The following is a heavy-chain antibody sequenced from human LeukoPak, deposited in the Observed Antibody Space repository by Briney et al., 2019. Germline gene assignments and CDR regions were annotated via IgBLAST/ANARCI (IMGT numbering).Heavy chain of an antibody. J-gene: IGHJ3*02. CDR2: VSTNDGNT. D-gene: IGHD3-10*01. CDR3: ARDQVQKYYYGPDAFDI. V-gene: IGHV1-18*01. Sequence: ASVKVSCKASGGTFSSYAISWVRQAPGQGLEWMGWVSTNDGNTVYAQRLQGRVTMTTDTSTSTAYMELRSLRSDDTAVYYCARDQVQKYYYGPDAFDIWGQGTMVTVSS. CDR1: GGTFSSYA.